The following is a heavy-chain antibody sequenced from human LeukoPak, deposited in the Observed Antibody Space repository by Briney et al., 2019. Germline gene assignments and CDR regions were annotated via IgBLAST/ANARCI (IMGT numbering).Heavy chain of an antibody. CDR3: ARIDPNLGIGPSYY. CDR2: ISSSSSYI. J-gene: IGHJ4*02. V-gene: IGHV3-21*01. CDR1: GFTFSSYS. Sequence: PGGSLRLSCAASGFTFSSYSMNWVRQAPGNGLEWGSSISSSSSYIYYADSVKGRFTISRDNAKNSLYLQMNSLRAEDTAVYYCARIDPNLGIGPSYYWGQGTLVTVSS. D-gene: IGHD7-27*01.